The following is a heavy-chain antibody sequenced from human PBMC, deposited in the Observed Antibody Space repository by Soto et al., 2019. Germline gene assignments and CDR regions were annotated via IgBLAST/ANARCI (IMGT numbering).Heavy chain of an antibody. CDR3: ARGQVVAAQH. CDR2: IYHSGST. CDR1: GGSISSGGYS. Sequence: QLQLQESGSGLVKPSQTLSLTCAVSGGSISSGGYSWSWIRQPPGKGLEWIGYIYHSGSTYYTPSLKSRVTLSVDRSKNQFPRKLSSVTAADTAVYYCARGQVVAAQHWGQGTLVTVSS. V-gene: IGHV4-30-2*01. D-gene: IGHD2-15*01. J-gene: IGHJ4*02.